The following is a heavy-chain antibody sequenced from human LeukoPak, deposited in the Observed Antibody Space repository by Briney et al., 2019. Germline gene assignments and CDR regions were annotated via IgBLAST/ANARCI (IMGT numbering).Heavy chain of an antibody. J-gene: IGHJ4*02. CDR3: VKYHNSCYSV. Sequence: GGSLRLSCSASGFTFNIYAMHWVRQAPGKGLEYVSATSTGGGGTYYADSVKGRFTISRDNSKNTLYLQMSSLRTEDTAVYYCVKYHNSCYSVWGQGTLVAVSS. D-gene: IGHD2-21*01. V-gene: IGHV3-64D*06. CDR2: TSTGGGGT. CDR1: GFTFNIYA.